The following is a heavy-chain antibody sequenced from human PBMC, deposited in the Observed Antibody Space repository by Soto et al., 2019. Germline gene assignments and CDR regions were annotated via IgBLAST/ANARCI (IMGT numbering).Heavy chain of an antibody. CDR3: ARDNGMAGSFDP. J-gene: IGHJ5*02. CDR1: GFTFSSYS. V-gene: IGHV3-48*02. CDR2: ISIGSSTI. Sequence: EVQVVESGGGLVQPGGSLRLSCAASGFTFSSYSMNWARQAPGKGLEWVSYISIGSSTIYYADSVKGRFTISRDDAKNSLYLQMNSLRDEDTAVYYCARDNGMAGSFDPWGQGTLVTGSS. D-gene: IGHD2-8*01.